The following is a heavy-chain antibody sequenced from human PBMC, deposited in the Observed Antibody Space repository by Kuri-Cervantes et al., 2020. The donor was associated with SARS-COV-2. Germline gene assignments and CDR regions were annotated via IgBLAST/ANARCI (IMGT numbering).Heavy chain of an antibody. CDR3: ARGQEKTYYDILTGTLRSLMFDY. J-gene: IGHJ4*02. CDR2: ISSSGSTI. Sequence: GGSLRLSCAASGFTFSSYEMNWVRQAPGKGLEWVSYISSSGSTIYYADSVKGRFTISRDNAKNSLYLQMNSLRAEDTAVYYCARGQEKTYYDILTGTLRSLMFDYWGQGTLVTVSS. CDR1: GFTFSSYE. D-gene: IGHD3-9*01. V-gene: IGHV3-48*03.